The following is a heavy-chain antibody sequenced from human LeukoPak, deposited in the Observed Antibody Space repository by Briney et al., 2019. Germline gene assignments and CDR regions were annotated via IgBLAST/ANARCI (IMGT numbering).Heavy chain of an antibody. CDR1: GFTFSTYS. D-gene: IGHD2-15*01. CDR3: ARAVWGGYCPGGSCLPGDS. J-gene: IGHJ4*02. Sequence: GGSLRLSCTASGFTFSTYSMNWVRQAPGKGLEWVSSISSDSIHIFYADSVRGRFTISRDNGRNSLSLQMNSLRADDTAVYYCARAVWGGYCPGGSCLPGDSWGQGTLVTVSS. CDR2: ISSDSIHI. V-gene: IGHV3-21*01.